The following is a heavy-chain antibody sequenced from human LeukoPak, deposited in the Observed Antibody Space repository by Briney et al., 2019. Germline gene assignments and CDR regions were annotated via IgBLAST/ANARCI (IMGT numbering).Heavy chain of an antibody. J-gene: IGHJ4*02. Sequence: GGSLTPSRTVSGFIITGRDMTWARQAPGKGLEWLLSIGGGANMVDADSVKGRFTVSRDTSKNTLFLQMNSLRAEDTAVYYCATTVWTGQCPDYFDVWGQGTLVTVSS. D-gene: IGHD6-19*01. CDR1: GFIITGRD. V-gene: IGHV3-69-1*02. CDR2: IGGGANM. CDR3: ATTVWTGQCPDYFDV.